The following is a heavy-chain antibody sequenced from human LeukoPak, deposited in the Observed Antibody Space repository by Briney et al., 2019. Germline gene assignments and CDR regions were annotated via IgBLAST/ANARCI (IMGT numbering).Heavy chain of an antibody. J-gene: IGHJ6*02. D-gene: IGHD3-10*01. CDR2: ISTFNDDT. CDR1: GYTFTSYS. V-gene: IGHV1-18*01. Sequence: ASVKVSCKASGYTFTSYSITWVRQDPGQGPEWMGWISTFNDDTKYPQKFQGRLTMTTDTSTSTAYMELRSLRSDDTAVYYCARFLFGVTNYGMDVWGQGTTVTVSS. CDR3: ARFLFGVTNYGMDV.